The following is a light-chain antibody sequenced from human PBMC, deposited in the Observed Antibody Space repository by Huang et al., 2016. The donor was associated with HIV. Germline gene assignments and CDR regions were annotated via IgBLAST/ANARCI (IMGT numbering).Light chain of an antibody. Sequence: DIQMTQSPSSLSASVGDRVTINCRARQSISSYLTWYQQKPGKAPKLLIYAASSLQSGVPSRFSSGGSGTDFTLTISSLQPEDFATYYCQQSYSTLRYTFGQGTKLEIK. V-gene: IGKV1-39*01. CDR2: AAS. CDR1: QSISSY. CDR3: QQSYSTLRYT. J-gene: IGKJ2*01.